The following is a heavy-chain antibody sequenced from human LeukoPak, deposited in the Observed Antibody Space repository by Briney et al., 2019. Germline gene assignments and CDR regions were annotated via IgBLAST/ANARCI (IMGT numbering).Heavy chain of an antibody. D-gene: IGHD6-19*01. Sequence: PSETLSLTCTVSGGSISSSSYYWGWIRQPPGKGLEWIGKIYYSGSTYYNSSLKSRVTISVDTSKNQFSLKLSSVTAADTAVYYCAREGQVAGFDPWGQGTLVTVSS. CDR2: IYYSGST. CDR3: AREGQVAGFDP. CDR1: GGSISSSSYY. J-gene: IGHJ5*02. V-gene: IGHV4-39*07.